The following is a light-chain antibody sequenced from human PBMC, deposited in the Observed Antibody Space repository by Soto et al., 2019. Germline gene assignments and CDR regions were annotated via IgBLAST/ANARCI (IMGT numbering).Light chain of an antibody. V-gene: IGLV2-14*01. CDR3: SSYTTSNTLL. CDR2: DVS. J-gene: IGLJ2*01. CDR1: SGDIGGYNY. Sequence: SALTQPASVSGSPGQSITISCTGTSGDIGGYNYVSWYQQHPGKAPKLMIYDVSDRPSGVSNRFSGSKSGNTASLTISGLRAEDEADYYCSSYTTSNTLLFGGGTKLT.